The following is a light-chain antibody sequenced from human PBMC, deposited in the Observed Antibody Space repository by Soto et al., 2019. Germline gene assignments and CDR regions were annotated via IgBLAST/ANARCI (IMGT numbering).Light chain of an antibody. CDR2: AAY. CDR3: QQSYSTPRT. V-gene: IGKV1-39*01. Sequence: DIQMTQSPSSLSASVGARVTITFRASQSISSYLNWYQQKPGKAPNLLIYAAYSLQSGVPSRFSGSGSRTDFTLTISSLQHEDFATYYCQQSYSTPRTFGQGTKVEIK. J-gene: IGKJ1*01. CDR1: QSISSY.